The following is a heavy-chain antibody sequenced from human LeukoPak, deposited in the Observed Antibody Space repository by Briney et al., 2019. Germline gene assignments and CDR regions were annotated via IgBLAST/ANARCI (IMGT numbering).Heavy chain of an antibody. V-gene: IGHV4-34*01. Sequence: SETLSLTCAVYGGSFSGYYWSWIRQPPGKGLEWIGEINHSGSTNYSPSLKSRVTMSVVTSKKQFALNLRSLTAADTAVYYCTNRLLESFPLNYWAQGTLVTVSS. J-gene: IGHJ4*02. CDR3: TNRLLESFPLNY. CDR2: INHSGST. CDR1: GGSFSGYY. D-gene: IGHD3-3*01.